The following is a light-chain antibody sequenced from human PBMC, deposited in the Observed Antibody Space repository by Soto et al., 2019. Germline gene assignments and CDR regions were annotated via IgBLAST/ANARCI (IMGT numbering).Light chain of an antibody. CDR1: QSIRSY. J-gene: IGKJ5*01. V-gene: IGKV1-39*01. CDR2: AAS. Sequence: DIQXXXXXXSLSAFVGDRVTITCRASQSIRSYLNWYQLKPGKAPKLLIYAASSLQSGVPSRFSGSGSGTDFPLTISSLQPEDVATYYCQQCYNNPTFGQGTRLEIK. CDR3: QQCYNNPT.